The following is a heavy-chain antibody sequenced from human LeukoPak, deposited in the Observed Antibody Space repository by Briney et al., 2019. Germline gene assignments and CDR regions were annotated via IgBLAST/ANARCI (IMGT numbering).Heavy chain of an antibody. CDR3: ARPGNSGYCTNGVCGGFDY. CDR1: GGSISSSSYY. J-gene: IGHJ4*02. V-gene: IGHV4-39*01. D-gene: IGHD2-8*01. Sequence: PSETLSLTCTVSGGSISSSSYYWGWIRQPPGKGLEWIGSIYYSGSTYYNPSLKSRVTISVDTSKNQFSLKLSSVTAADTAVYYCARPGNSGYCTNGVCGGFDYWGQGTLVTVSS. CDR2: IYYSGST.